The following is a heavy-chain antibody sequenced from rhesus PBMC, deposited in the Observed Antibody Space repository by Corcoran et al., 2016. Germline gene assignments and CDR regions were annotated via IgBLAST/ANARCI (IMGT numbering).Heavy chain of an antibody. CDR2: ISPYNGNK. CDR1: GYSFTSYY. V-gene: IGHV1-180*01. J-gene: IGHJ4*01. D-gene: IGHD7-45*01. CDR3: TRERTGDASFDY. Sequence: QVQLVQSGSEIKQPGASAKLSCKASGYSFTSYYIHWVKQAPGQGLEWIGIISPYNGNKDYAEHFQGRVTITLDTSTTTVYMELNSLRSEDTAMYYCTRERTGDASFDYWGQGVLVTVSS.